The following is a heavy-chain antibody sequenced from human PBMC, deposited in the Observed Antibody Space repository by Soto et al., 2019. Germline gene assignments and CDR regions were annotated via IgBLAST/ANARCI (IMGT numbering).Heavy chain of an antibody. Sequence: QVQLVQSGAEVKKPGASVKVSCKASGYTFTSYYMHWVRQAPGQGLEWMGIINPSGGSTSYAQKFQGRVTMTRDTSTSTVYMEVSSLRSEDTAVYYCASSRKIAAAGTGIIDYWGQGTLVTVSS. J-gene: IGHJ4*02. CDR3: ASSRKIAAAGTGIIDY. V-gene: IGHV1-46*01. D-gene: IGHD6-13*01. CDR2: INPSGGST. CDR1: GYTFTSYY.